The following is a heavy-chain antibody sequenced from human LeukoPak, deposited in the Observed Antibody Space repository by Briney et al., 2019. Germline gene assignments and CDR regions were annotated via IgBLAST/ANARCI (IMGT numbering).Heavy chain of an antibody. Sequence: GGSLRLSCAASGIAVIGNYMSWVRQPPGKGLEWVSFISINTDTFYADSVRGRFTISRDSSKNTLFLQMNSLRDEDSAIYYCAIAQSWDELFDSWGQRTLVTVSS. CDR3: AIAQSWDELFDS. CDR2: ISINTDT. D-gene: IGHD1-26*01. CDR1: GIAVIGNY. V-gene: IGHV3-53*01. J-gene: IGHJ4*02.